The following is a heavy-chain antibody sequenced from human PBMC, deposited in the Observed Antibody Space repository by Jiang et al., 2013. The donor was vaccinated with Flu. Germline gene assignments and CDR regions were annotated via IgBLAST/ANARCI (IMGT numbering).Heavy chain of an antibody. CDR1: GYSISSGYY. Sequence: LLKPSETLSLTCAVSGYSISSGYYWGWIRQPPGKGLEWIGSIYHSGSTYYNPSLKSRVTISVDTSKNQFSLKLSSVTAADTAVYYCARHHYGSGSYYGGIHPDYWGQGALVTVSS. J-gene: IGHJ4*02. D-gene: IGHD3-10*01. CDR3: ARHHYGSGSYYGGIHPDY. CDR2: IYHSGST. V-gene: IGHV4-38-2*01.